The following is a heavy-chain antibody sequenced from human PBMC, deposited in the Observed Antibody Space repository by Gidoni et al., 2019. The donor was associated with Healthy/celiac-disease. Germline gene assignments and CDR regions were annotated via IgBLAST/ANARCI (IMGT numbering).Heavy chain of an antibody. D-gene: IGHD3-3*01. J-gene: IGHJ6*02. CDR2: IGTAGDT. V-gene: IGHV3-13*01. CDR3: ARSITIFGVVTYGMDV. CDR1: VFTFSSYD. Sequence: EVQLVESGGGLVQPGGSLRLSCAASVFTFSSYDMHWVRQATGKGLEWVSAIGTAGDTYYPGSVKGRFTISRENAKNSLYLQMNSLRAGDTAVYYCARSITIFGVVTYGMDVWGQGTTVTVSS.